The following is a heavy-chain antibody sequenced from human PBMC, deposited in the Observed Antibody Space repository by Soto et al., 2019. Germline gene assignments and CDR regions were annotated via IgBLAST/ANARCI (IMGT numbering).Heavy chain of an antibody. CDR1: GFTFSGFW. V-gene: IGHV3-74*01. CDR2: IASDVSAT. Sequence: EVQLVESGGGLVQPGGSLRLSCTASGFTFSGFWMHWVRQAPGKGLVLVSRIASDVSATIYADSVEGRFTISRDNAKNTLYLQMNSLRADDSAVYYCARDSPAAGGIDYWGQGTLVTVSS. D-gene: IGHD3-16*01. J-gene: IGHJ4*02. CDR3: ARDSPAAGGIDY.